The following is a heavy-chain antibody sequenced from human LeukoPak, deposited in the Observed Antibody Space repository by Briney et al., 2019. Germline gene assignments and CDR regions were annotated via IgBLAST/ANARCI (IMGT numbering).Heavy chain of an antibody. CDR2: INPSGGSA. J-gene: IGHJ4*02. Sequence: ASVKVSCKASVYSFTSNYMHWVRQAPAQGLEWMGIINPSGGSASYAQKFQGRVTMTSDTSTSTVYMEVSSLRSEDTAVYYCARVFTPGRFDYWGQGTLVTVSS. CDR3: ARVFTPGRFDY. V-gene: IGHV1-46*01. CDR1: VYSFTSNY.